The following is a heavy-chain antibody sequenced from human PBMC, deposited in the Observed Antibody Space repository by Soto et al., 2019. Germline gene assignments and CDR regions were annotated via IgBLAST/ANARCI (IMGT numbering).Heavy chain of an antibody. CDR2: IYYSGST. CDR1: GGSISSSSYY. Sequence: PSETLSLTCTVSGGSISSSSYYWGWIRQPPGKGLEWIGSIYYSGSTYYNPSLKSRVTISVDTSKNQFSLKLSSVTAADTAVYYCARESNLNSSGSLDAFDIWGQGTMVTVSS. V-gene: IGHV4-39*07. J-gene: IGHJ3*02. D-gene: IGHD3-22*01. CDR3: ARESNLNSSGSLDAFDI.